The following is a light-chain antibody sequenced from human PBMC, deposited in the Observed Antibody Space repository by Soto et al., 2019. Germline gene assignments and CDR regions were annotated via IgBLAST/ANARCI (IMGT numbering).Light chain of an antibody. Sequence: DIVVTQSPLSLPVTPGEPASISCRSSQSLLHNNGYNYLDWYLQKPGQSPQLLIYLGSNRASGVPDRFSGSGSGTDFTLKISRVEAEDVGVYYCLQTVQIPWTFGQGTTMEIK. CDR3: LQTVQIPWT. V-gene: IGKV2-28*01. J-gene: IGKJ1*01. CDR2: LGS. CDR1: QSLLHNNGYNY.